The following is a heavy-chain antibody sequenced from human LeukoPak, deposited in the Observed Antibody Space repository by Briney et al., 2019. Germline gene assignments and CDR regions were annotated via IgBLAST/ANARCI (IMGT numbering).Heavy chain of an antibody. V-gene: IGHV3-33*01. CDR1: GFTFSSVG. CDR3: ASSMAYNCLDY. Sequence: TGGSLRLSCAASGFTFSSVGMHSVRQAPGKGLEWVAVIWNDGSNSYYADSVKGRFTISRDNAKNTLYLQINSLRPEDTAVYYCASSMAYNCLDYWGQGTLVTVSS. CDR2: IWNDGSNS. D-gene: IGHD5-24*01. J-gene: IGHJ4*02.